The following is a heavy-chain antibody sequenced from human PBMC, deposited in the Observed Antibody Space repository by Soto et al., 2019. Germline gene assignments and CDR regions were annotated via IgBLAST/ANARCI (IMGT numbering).Heavy chain of an antibody. D-gene: IGHD3-10*01. CDR1: GFIFSSYS. CDR3: SRGLIWFGHNLYGMDV. V-gene: IGHV3-21*01. J-gene: IGHJ6*02. CDR2: ITGSSNFI. Sequence: EVQLVESGGGLVKPGGSLRLSCAASGFIFSSYSFNWVRQAPGRGLEWVSSITGSSNFIYYADSVKGPFTISRANAKNSLHLQITSLTAADTGVYYCSRGLIWFGHNLYGMDVWGPGTTVTVSS.